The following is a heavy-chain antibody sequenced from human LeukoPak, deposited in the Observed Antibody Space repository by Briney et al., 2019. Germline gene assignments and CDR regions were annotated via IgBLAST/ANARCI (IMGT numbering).Heavy chain of an antibody. Sequence: SETLSLTCAVSDYSISSGNYWGWIRQPPGKGLEWIGSVYHSGSTHYSPSLKSRVTISVDTSKNQFSLKLRSVTAADTAVYYCSRNDSSGYFDYWGQGTLVTVSS. CDR2: VYHSGST. CDR1: DYSISSGNY. J-gene: IGHJ4*02. V-gene: IGHV4-38-2*01. D-gene: IGHD3-22*01. CDR3: SRNDSSGYFDY.